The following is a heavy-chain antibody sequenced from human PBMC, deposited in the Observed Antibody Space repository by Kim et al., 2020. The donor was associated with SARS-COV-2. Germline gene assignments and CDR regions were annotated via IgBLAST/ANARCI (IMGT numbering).Heavy chain of an antibody. CDR2: INIGGNRT. D-gene: IGHD3-9*01. Sequence: GGSLRLSCAASGFTFSTYAMTWVRQAPGKGLEWVSSINIGGNRTYYLDSVKGHFTISRDNSKNTLYLQMNSLRAEDTAMYYCAKYFAGRGSIFDDWGHGTLVTVSS. CDR3: AKYFAGRGSIFDD. J-gene: IGHJ4*01. V-gene: IGHV3-23*03. CDR1: GFTFSTYA.